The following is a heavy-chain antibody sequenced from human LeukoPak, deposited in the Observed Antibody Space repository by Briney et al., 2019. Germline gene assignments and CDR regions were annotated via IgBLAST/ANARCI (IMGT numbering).Heavy chain of an antibody. Sequence: GESLKISCRGSGNTFTNYWIGWVRQMPGKGLEWMGLIYPRDSDTRYSPSFQGQVTISADKSISTAFLQWSSLKASDTAMYHFAMGAPSGSVNHLQFWVQGTLVTVSS. V-gene: IGHV5-51*01. CDR3: AMGAPSGSVNHLQF. CDR1: GNTFTNYW. CDR2: IYPRDSDT. D-gene: IGHD3-16*01. J-gene: IGHJ4*02.